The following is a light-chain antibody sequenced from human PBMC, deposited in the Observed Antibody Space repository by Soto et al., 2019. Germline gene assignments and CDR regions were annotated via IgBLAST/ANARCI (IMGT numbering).Light chain of an antibody. V-gene: IGKV1-5*03. J-gene: IGKJ1*01. CDR2: KAS. CDR1: QTISSW. Sequence: DIQMTQSPSTLSGSVGDRVTITCLASQTISSWLAWYQQKPGKAPKLLIYKASTLKSGVPSRFSGSGSGTEFTLTISILQADDFATYYCQHYNSYSEAFGQGTRVEIK. CDR3: QHYNSYSEA.